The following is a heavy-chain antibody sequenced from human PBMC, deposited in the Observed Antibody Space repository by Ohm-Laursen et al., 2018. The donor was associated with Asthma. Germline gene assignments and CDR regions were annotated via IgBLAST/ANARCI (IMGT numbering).Heavy chain of an antibody. Sequence: SSVKVSCKASGGTFSSYAISWVRQAPGQGLEWMGGIIPIFGTANYAQKFQGRVTITADESTSTAYMELSSLRSEDTAVYYGAREWEYCGGDCPPVAFDIWGQGTMVTVSS. CDR3: AREWEYCGGDCPPVAFDI. CDR2: IIPIFGTA. CDR1: GGTFSSYA. D-gene: IGHD2-21*02. V-gene: IGHV1-69*01. J-gene: IGHJ3*02.